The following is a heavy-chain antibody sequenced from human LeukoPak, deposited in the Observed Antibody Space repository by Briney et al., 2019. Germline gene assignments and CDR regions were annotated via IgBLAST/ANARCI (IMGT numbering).Heavy chain of an antibody. V-gene: IGHV4-39*01. CDR1: GGSIGSSSYY. CDR2: IYYSGST. CDR3: ARHWGLHDAFDI. D-gene: IGHD3-16*01. J-gene: IGHJ3*02. Sequence: PSETLSLTCTVSGGSIGSSSYYWGWIRQPPGKGLEWIGSIYYSGSTYYNPSLKSRVTISVDTSKNQFSLKLSSVTAADTAVYYCARHWGLHDAFDIWGQGTMVTVSS.